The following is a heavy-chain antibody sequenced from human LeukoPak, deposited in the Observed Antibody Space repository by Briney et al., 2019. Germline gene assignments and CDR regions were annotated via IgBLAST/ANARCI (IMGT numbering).Heavy chain of an antibody. CDR1: GGSFSGYY. V-gene: IGHV4-34*01. J-gene: IGHJ4*02. D-gene: IGHD2-15*01. CDR2: INHSGST. CDR3: ARVAYCSGGSCYSAADLYYFDY. Sequence: SETLSLTCAVYGGSFSGYYWSWIRQPPGKGLEWIGEINHSGSTNYNPSLKSRVTISVDTSKNQFSLKLSSVTAADTAVYYCARVAYCSGGSCYSAADLYYFDYWGQGTLVTVSS.